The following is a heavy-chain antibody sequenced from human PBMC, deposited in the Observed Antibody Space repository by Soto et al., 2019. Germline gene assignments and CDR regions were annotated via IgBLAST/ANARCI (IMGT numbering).Heavy chain of an antibody. D-gene: IGHD6-19*01. J-gene: IGHJ4*02. CDR3: AKDATRTDGWYYFDC. CDR1: GFTFSILA. Sequence: GSLRLSCAASGFTFSILAMGWVRQAPGKGLEWVSVTDYTGGTTYYTESVKGRFTISRDNSKKMLYLQMHSLRAEDTAIYYCAKDATRTDGWYYFDCWGQGALVTVSS. CDR2: TDYTGGTT. V-gene: IGHV3-23*01.